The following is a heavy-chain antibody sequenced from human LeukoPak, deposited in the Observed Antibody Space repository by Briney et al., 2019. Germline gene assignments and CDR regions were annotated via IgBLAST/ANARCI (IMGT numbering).Heavy chain of an antibody. CDR2: ISPNSGGT. V-gene: IGHV1-2*02. D-gene: IGHD1-1*01. J-gene: IGHJ6*03. CDR1: GYTFTGYY. Sequence: ASVKVSCKASGYTFTGYYMHWVRQAPGQGLEWMGWISPNSGGTNYAQKFQGRVTMTRDTSISTAYMELSSLRSEDTAVYYCARGSRIANWNLDYYYYYYMDVWGKGTTVTVSS. CDR3: ARGSRIANWNLDYYYYYYMDV.